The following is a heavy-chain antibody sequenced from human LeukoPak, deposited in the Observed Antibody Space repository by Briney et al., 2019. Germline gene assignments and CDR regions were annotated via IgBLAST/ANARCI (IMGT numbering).Heavy chain of an antibody. CDR2: IKHDGSEK. V-gene: IGHV3-7*01. Sequence: GGSLRLSCAASGFIFTNYFMSWVRQAPGKGLEWVASIKHDGSEKYYVDSVRGRFTISRDNTMNSLYLQMSNLRAEDTAVYYCATDRGWRTSGYYLYYFEYWGQGTLVTYSS. J-gene: IGHJ4*02. CDR1: GFIFTNYF. D-gene: IGHD3-3*01. CDR3: ATDRGWRTSGYYLYYFEY.